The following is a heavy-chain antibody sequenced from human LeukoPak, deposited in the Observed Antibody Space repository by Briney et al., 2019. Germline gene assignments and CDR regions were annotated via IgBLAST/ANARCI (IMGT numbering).Heavy chain of an antibody. V-gene: IGHV4-59*01. Sequence: PSETLSLTCTVSGGSLSSYYWSWIRQTPGKGLECIGYIYYSGSTNYNPSLKSRVTISVDTSKNQFSLKLSSVTAADTAVYYCARDRDAFDIWGQGTMVTVSS. CDR2: IYYSGST. CDR1: GGSLSSYY. CDR3: ARDRDAFDI. J-gene: IGHJ3*02.